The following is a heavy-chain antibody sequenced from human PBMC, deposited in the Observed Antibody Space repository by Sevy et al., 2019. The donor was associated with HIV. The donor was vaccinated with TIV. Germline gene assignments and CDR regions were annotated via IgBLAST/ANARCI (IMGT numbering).Heavy chain of an antibody. J-gene: IGHJ4*02. CDR1: GDSIISTSFY. CDR3: ARHPHGRLTYATGRYYFDP. CDR2: MSSSGSK. D-gene: IGHD2-8*01. Sequence: SETLSLTCNVSGDSIISTSFYWAWIRQPPGKGLEWLASMSSSGSKYYSPSLKTRTTISVDTSKNQFSLNLSPVTAADTAIYYCARHPHGRLTYATGRYYFDPWDLGTVVTVSS. V-gene: IGHV4-39*01.